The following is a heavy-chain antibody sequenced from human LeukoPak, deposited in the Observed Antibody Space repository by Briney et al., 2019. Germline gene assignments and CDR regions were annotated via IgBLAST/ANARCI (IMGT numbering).Heavy chain of an antibody. CDR3: AKDPYSSGPYNWFDP. Sequence: GRSLRLSCAASGFTFSSYAMTWVRQAPGKGLEWVSAISGSGDSTYYADSVKGLFTISRDNSKNTLYLQMNSLRAEDTAVYYCAKDPYSSGPYNWFDPWGQGTLVTVSS. V-gene: IGHV3-23*01. J-gene: IGHJ5*02. D-gene: IGHD6-19*01. CDR2: ISGSGDST. CDR1: GFTFSSYA.